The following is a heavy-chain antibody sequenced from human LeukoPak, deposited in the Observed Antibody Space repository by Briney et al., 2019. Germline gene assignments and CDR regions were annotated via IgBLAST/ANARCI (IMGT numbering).Heavy chain of an antibody. J-gene: IGHJ6*03. CDR3: AREGRYGFVYYHYYMDV. D-gene: IGHD5-18*01. CDR2: IKQDGSVK. Sequence: GGSLRLSCAASGLTFSRFWVSWVRQAPGKGLGWVANIKQDGSVKYYVDSVKGRFTISRDNAKNSLFLQRNSLRAEDTAVYYCAREGRYGFVYYHYYMDVWGKGTTVTVSS. V-gene: IGHV3-7*01. CDR1: GLTFSRFW.